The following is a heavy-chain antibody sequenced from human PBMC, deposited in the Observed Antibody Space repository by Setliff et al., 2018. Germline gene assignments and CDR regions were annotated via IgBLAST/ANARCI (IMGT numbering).Heavy chain of an antibody. CDR1: GYSISSGYY. V-gene: IGHV4-38-2*02. J-gene: IGHJ3*02. CDR3: AREGAYSYGLGDAFDI. Sequence: SETLSLTCTVSGYSISSGYYWGWIRQPPGKGLEWIGSIYHSGSTYYNPSLKSRVTISVGASKNQFSLKLSSVTAADTAVYYCAREGAYSYGLGDAFDIWGQGTMVTVSS. CDR2: IYHSGST. D-gene: IGHD5-18*01.